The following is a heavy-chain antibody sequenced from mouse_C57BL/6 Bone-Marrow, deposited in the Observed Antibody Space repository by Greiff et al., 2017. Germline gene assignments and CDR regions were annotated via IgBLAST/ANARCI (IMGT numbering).Heavy chain of an antibody. D-gene: IGHD4-1*01. Sequence: VQLQQSGAELVKPGASVKLSCTASGFNIKDYYMHWVKQRTEQGLEWIGRIDPEDGETKYAPKFQGKGTITADTSSNTAYLQLSSLTSEDTAVYYCARERANWDVSYAMDYWGQGTSVTVSS. V-gene: IGHV14-2*01. CDR3: ARERANWDVSYAMDY. CDR2: IDPEDGET. CDR1: GFNIKDYY. J-gene: IGHJ4*01.